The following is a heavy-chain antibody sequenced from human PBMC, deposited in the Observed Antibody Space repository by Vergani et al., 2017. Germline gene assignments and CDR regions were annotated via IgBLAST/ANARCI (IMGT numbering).Heavy chain of an antibody. J-gene: IGHJ5*02. D-gene: IGHD2-15*01. Sequence: QLQLQESGPGLVKPSETLSLTCTVSGGSIGSSTYYWGWIRQPPGKGLEWIGSIYYSGNTYCNPSLKSRVTISVDTSKNQFSLKLSSVTAADTAVYYCARSQGRGCSGSICLNWFDPWGQGTLVTVSS. V-gene: IGHV4-39*01. CDR3: ARSQGRGCSGSICLNWFDP. CDR1: GGSIGSSTYY. CDR2: IYYSGNT.